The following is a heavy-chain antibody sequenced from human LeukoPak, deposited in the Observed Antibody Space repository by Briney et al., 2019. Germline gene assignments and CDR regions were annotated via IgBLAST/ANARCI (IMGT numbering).Heavy chain of an antibody. CDR3: ARGGTMVRGVIILRSDY. CDR2: INPNSGGT. D-gene: IGHD3-10*01. J-gene: IGHJ4*02. Sequence: ASVKVSCKASGYTFTGYYMHWVRQAPGQGLEWMGWINPNSGGTNYAQKFQGRVTMTRDTSISTAYMELSRLRSDDTAVYYCARGGTMVRGVIILRSDYWGQGTLVTVSS. CDR1: GYTFTGYY. V-gene: IGHV1-2*02.